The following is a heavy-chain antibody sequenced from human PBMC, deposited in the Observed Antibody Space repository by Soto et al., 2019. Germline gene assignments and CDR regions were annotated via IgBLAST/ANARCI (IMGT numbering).Heavy chain of an antibody. V-gene: IGHV1-46*01. J-gene: IGHJ3*02. CDR3: ASGVGPKKFGFPDAFDI. CDR1: GYTFTSYY. CDR2: INPSGGST. D-gene: IGHD2-8*01. Sequence: WASVKVSCKASGYTFTSYYMHWVRQAPGQGLEWMGIINPSGGSTSYAQKFQGRVTMTRDTSTSTVYMELSSLRSEDTAVYYCASGVGPKKFGFPDAFDIWGQGTMVTVSS.